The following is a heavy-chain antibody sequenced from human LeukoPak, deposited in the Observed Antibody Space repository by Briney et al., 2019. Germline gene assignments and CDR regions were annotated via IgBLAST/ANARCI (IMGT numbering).Heavy chain of an antibody. CDR2: IKQDGSEK. CDR1: GFTFSSHW. V-gene: IGHV3-7*01. J-gene: IGHJ4*02. Sequence: GGSLRLSCAASGFTFSSHWMTWVRQAPGKGLEWVANIKQDGSEKYYVDSVKGRFTISRDNAKNSLYLQMNSLRAEDTAVYYCAKLTTVTTSWGQGTLVTVSS. D-gene: IGHD4-17*01. CDR3: AKLTTVTTS.